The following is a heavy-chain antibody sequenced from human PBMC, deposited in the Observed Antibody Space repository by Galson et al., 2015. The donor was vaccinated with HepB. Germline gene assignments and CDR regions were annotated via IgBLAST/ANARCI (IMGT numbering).Heavy chain of an antibody. Sequence: ETLSLTCTVSGGSISSSSYYWGWIRQPPGKGLEWIGSICYSGSTYYSPSLKSRVTISVDTSKNQFSLKLSSVTAADTAVYYCARHRGPYSSSWTNFDYWGQGTLVTVSS. CDR3: ARHRGPYSSSWTNFDY. J-gene: IGHJ4*02. CDR1: GGSISSSSYY. CDR2: ICYSGST. V-gene: IGHV4-39*01. D-gene: IGHD6-13*01.